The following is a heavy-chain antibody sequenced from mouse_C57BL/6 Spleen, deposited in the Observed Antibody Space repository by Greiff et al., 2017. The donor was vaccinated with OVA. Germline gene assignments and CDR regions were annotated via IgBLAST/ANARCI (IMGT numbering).Heavy chain of an antibody. V-gene: IGHV5-9-1*02. J-gene: IGHJ1*03. CDR2: ISSGGDYI. CDR3: TRVNNSNYWYFDV. CDR1: GFTFSSYA. D-gene: IGHD2-5*01. Sequence: EVQLVESGEGLVKPGGSLKLSCAASGFTFSSYAMSWVRQTPEKRLEWVAYISSGGDYIYYADTVKGRFTISRDNARNTLYLQMSSLKSEDTAMYYCTRVNNSNYWYFDVWGTGTTVTVSS.